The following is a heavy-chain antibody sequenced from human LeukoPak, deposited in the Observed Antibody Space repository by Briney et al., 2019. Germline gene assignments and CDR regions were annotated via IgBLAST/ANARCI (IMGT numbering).Heavy chain of an antibody. CDR1: GFTFSSYA. CDR3: AKEKAIFGVVITPYFDY. J-gene: IGHJ4*02. Sequence: PGGSLRLSCAASGFTFSSYAMSWVRQAPGKGLEWVSAISGSGGSTYYADSVKGRFTISRDNSKNTLYLQMNSLRAEDTAVYYCAKEKAIFGVVITPYFDYWGQGTLVTVSS. D-gene: IGHD3-3*01. V-gene: IGHV3-23*01. CDR2: ISGSGGST.